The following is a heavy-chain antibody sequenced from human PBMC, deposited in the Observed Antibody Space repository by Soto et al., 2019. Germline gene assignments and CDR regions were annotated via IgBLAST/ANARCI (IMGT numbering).Heavy chain of an antibody. Sequence: ASVKVSCKASGYTFTSFDINWVRQATGQGFEWMGWMNPNSGHTGYAQKFQGRVTMTRDTSISTAYMELSSLRYEDTAVYYCTRGRNSGDGYNGGGYWGQGTLVTVSS. CDR3: TRGRNSGDGYNGGGY. J-gene: IGHJ4*02. V-gene: IGHV1-8*01. CDR2: MNPNSGHT. CDR1: GYTFTSFD. D-gene: IGHD1-1*01.